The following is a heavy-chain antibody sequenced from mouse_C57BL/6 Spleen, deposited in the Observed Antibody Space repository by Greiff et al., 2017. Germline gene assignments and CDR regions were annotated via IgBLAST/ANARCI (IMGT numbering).Heavy chain of an antibody. J-gene: IGHJ4*01. D-gene: IGHD2-10*02. CDR2: IRNKANGYTT. CDR3: ARYEGYEYYARDY. CDR1: GFTFTDYY. Sequence: EVQGVESGGGLVQPGGSLSLSCAASGFTFTDYYMSWVRQPPGKALEWLGFIRNKANGYTTEYSAAVKGRFTISRDNSHSILYLQMNALRAEDSAAYDCARYEGYEYYARDYWGQGTSVTVSS. V-gene: IGHV7-3*01.